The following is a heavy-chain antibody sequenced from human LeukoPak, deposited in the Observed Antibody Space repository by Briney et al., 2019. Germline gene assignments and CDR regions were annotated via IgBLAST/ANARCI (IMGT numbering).Heavy chain of an antibody. Sequence: GGSPRPSCAVSGFTFSSYAMHWVRQAPGKGLEYVSSISSNGGSTYYANSVKGRFTISRDNSKNTLNLQMGSLRGDDMAVYYCARDQGYKYGYGFDYWGQGTLVTVSS. D-gene: IGHD5-18*01. V-gene: IGHV3-64*01. CDR1: GFTFSSYA. CDR2: ISSNGGST. J-gene: IGHJ4*02. CDR3: ARDQGYKYGYGFDY.